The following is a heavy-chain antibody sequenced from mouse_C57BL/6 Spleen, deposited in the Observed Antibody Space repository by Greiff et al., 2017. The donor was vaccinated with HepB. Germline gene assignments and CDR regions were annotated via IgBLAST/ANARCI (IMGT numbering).Heavy chain of an antibody. CDR1: GYSFTGYY. CDR2: INPSTGGT. D-gene: IGHD1-1*01. V-gene: IGHV1-42*01. CDR3: ARGYYYGSRDD. J-gene: IGHJ2*01. Sequence: VQLQQSGPELVKPGASVKISCKASGYSFTGYYMNWVKQSPEKSLEWIGEINPSTGGTTYNQKFKAKATLTVDKSSSTAYMQLKSLTSEDSAVYYCARGYYYGSRDDWGQGTTLTVSS.